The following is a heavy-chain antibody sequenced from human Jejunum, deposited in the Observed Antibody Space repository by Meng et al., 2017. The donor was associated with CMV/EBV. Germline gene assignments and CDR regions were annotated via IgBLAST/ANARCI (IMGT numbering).Heavy chain of an antibody. V-gene: IGHV3-23*01. CDR1: GFTFSSYA. D-gene: IGHD3-10*01. CDR2: MSSGGAST. Sequence: SGFTFSSYAMSGGRQATGKGLKWVSEMSSGGASTYYADAVKGRLTISRDNSKNTLYLQMNSLRAEDTALYYCAKDRDGNWYFDLWGRGTLVTVSS. J-gene: IGHJ2*01. CDR3: AKDRDGNWYFDL.